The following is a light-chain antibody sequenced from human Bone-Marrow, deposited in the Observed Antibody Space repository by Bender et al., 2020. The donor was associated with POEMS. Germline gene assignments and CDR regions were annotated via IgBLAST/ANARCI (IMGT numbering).Light chain of an antibody. CDR1: ISDIGSYNL. CDR2: EVS. Sequence: QSALTQPASVSGSPGQSITISCTGTISDIGSYNLVSWYQQHPGKAPKLIIYEVSTRPSGISLRFSGSKSGNTASLTISSLQAEDEAHYFCCSYAGSSTVVFGGGTKLAVL. CDR3: CSYAGSSTVV. J-gene: IGLJ2*01. V-gene: IGLV2-23*02.